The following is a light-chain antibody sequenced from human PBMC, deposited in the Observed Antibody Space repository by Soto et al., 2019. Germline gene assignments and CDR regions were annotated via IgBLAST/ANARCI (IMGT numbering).Light chain of an antibody. CDR1: QSISTW. CDR3: QQYNSYSPWT. CDR2: HAS. V-gene: IGKV1-5*01. J-gene: IGKJ1*01. Sequence: DIQMTQSPSTLSASVGDRVTITCRASQSISTWLAWYQQKPGKAPNLLIYHASSLESGVPSRFSGSASGTEFTLTISSLQPDDFATYYCQQYNSYSPWTLGQGTKVDIK.